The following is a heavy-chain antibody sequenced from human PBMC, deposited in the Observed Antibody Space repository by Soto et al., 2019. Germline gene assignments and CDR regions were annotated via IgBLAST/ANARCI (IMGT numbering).Heavy chain of an antibody. CDR2: IYWNDDK. Sequence: QITLKESGPTLVKPTQTLTLTCTFSGFSLSTSGVGVGWIRQPPRKALEWLALIYWNDDKRYSPSLKSRLTITKDTSKNQVVLTMTNMDPVDTATYYCAHWLVNLTYYDYVWGSYRIDYWGQGTLVTVSS. V-gene: IGHV2-5*01. CDR3: AHWLVNLTYYDYVWGSYRIDY. CDR1: GFSLSTSGVG. J-gene: IGHJ4*02. D-gene: IGHD3-16*02.